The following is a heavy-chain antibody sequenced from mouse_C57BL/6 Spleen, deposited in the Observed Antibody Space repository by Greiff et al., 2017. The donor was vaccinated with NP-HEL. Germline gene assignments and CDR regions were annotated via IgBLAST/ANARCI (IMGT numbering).Heavy chain of an antibody. CDR3: ARERDGGYYFDY. CDR1: GYSITSGYY. Sequence: VQLKESGPGLVKPSQSLSLTCSVTGYSITSGYYWNWIRQFPGNNLEWMGYISYDGSNNYNPSLKNRISITRDTSKNQFFLKLNSVTTEDTATYYCARERDGGYYFDYWGQGTTLTVSS. CDR2: ISYDGSN. J-gene: IGHJ2*01. D-gene: IGHD1-1*02. V-gene: IGHV3-6*01.